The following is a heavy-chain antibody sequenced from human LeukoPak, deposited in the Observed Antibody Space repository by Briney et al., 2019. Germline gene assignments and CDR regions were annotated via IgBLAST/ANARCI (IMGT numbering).Heavy chain of an antibody. J-gene: IGHJ4*02. CDR2: FDTEDGET. CDR3: ATSTMVRGVIRYHFDY. CDR1: GYTLTELS. D-gene: IGHD3-10*01. V-gene: IGHV1-24*01. Sequence: ASVKVSCKVSGYTLTELSMHWVRQALGKGPEWMGDFDTEDGETIYAQKFQGRVTMTEDTSTDTAYMELSSLRSEDTAVYYCATSTMVRGVIRYHFDYWGQGTLVTVSS.